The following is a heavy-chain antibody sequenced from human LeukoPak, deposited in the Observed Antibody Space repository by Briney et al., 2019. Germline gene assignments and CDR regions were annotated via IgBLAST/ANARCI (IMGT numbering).Heavy chain of an antibody. D-gene: IGHD6-19*01. Sequence: GGSLRLSCAASGFTFSSYAMSWVRQAPGKGLEWVSAISGSGGGTYYAASVKGRFTISRDNSKNTLYLQMNSLRAEDTAVYYCAKDTPDDIAVAAPYFDYWGQGTLVTVSS. CDR2: ISGSGGGT. CDR1: GFTFSSYA. J-gene: IGHJ4*02. CDR3: AKDTPDDIAVAAPYFDY. V-gene: IGHV3-23*01.